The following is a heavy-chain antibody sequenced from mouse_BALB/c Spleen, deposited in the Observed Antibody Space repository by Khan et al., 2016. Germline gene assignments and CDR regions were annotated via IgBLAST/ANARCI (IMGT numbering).Heavy chain of an antibody. Sequence: QIQLVQSGAELARPGASVKLSCKASGYTFTSYWMQWVKQRPGQGLEWIGAIYPGDGDTRYTQKFKGKATLTADKSSSTAYMQLSSLASEDSAVYYCARGGTTGSPFAYWGQGTLVTVSA. CDR1: GYTFTSYW. J-gene: IGHJ3*01. CDR2: IYPGDGDT. D-gene: IGHD1-1*01. V-gene: IGHV1-87*01. CDR3: ARGGTTGSPFAY.